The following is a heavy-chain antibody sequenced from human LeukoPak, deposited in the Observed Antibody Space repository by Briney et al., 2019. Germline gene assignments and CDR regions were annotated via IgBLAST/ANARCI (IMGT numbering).Heavy chain of an antibody. Sequence: SETLSLTCTVSGGSISSYYWSWIRQPPGKGLEWIGYIYYSGSTNYNPSLKSLVTISVDTSKNQFSLKLSSVTAADTAVYYCARVGDSSGYYMDYYMDVWGKGTTVTVSS. J-gene: IGHJ6*03. CDR3: ARVGDSSGYYMDYYMDV. CDR2: IYYSGST. D-gene: IGHD3-22*01. V-gene: IGHV4-59*01. CDR1: GGSISSYY.